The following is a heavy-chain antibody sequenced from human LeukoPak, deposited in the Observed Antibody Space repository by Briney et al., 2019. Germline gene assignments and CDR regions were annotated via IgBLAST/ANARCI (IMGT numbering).Heavy chain of an antibody. CDR1: GGSFSGYY. Sequence: SETLSLTCAVYGGSFSGYYWSWIRQPPGKGLEWIGEINHSGSTNYNPSLKSRVTISVGTSKNQFSLKLSSVTAADTAVYYCARHRGAISIAAPIRYWGQGALVTVSS. CDR2: INHSGST. V-gene: IGHV4-34*01. J-gene: IGHJ4*02. CDR3: ARHRGAISIAAPIRY. D-gene: IGHD6-6*01.